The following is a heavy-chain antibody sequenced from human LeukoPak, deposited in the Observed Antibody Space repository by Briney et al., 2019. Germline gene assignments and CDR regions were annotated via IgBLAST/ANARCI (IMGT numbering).Heavy chain of an antibody. D-gene: IGHD6-13*01. J-gene: IGHJ4*02. V-gene: IGHV3-48*01. CDR3: ARDAYSSSRNDY. CDR2: ISRSSSTI. CDR1: GFTFSSYS. Sequence: GGSLRLSCAASGFTFSSYSMNWVRQAPGKGLEWVSQISRSSSTIYYADSVKGRFIISRDNARNSVFLQMNSLRAEDTAVYYCARDAYSSSRNDYWGQGTLVTVSS.